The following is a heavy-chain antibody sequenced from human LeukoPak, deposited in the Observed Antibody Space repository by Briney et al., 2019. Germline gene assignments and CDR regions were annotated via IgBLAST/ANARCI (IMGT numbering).Heavy chain of an antibody. V-gene: IGHV4-59*01. Sequence: SETLSLTCTVSGGFISSYYRSWIRQPPGKGLEWIGYIYYSGSTNYNPSLKSRVTISVDTSKNQFSLRLTSVTAADTAVYYCARGGSHYDFWSGYYDYYYYMDVWGKGTTVTVS. CDR3: ARGGSHYDFWSGYYDYYYYMDV. CDR1: GGFISSYY. D-gene: IGHD3-3*01. CDR2: IYYSGST. J-gene: IGHJ6*03.